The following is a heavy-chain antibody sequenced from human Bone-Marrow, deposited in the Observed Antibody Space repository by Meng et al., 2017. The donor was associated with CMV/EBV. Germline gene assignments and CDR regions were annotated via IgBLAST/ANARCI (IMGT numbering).Heavy chain of an antibody. CDR1: GYNFNAYY. J-gene: IGHJ3*02. D-gene: IGHD1-26*01. CDR2: INPNTDGT. Sequence: ASVKVSCKASGYNFNAYYIYWVRQAPGQRLECMGWINPNTDGTNYAQGFQGRVSMTRDTSISTAYMELSRLMADDTAVYYCARDRYAGTYWGGHDAFDMWGQGTTVTVSS. V-gene: IGHV1-2*02. CDR3: ARDRYAGTYWGGHDAFDM.